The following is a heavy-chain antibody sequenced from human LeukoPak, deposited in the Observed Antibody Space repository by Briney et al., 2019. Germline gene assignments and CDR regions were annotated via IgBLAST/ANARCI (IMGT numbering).Heavy chain of an antibody. Sequence: GGSLRLPCAASGFTFSSYAMSWVRQAPGKGLEWVANIKQDGSEKYYVDSVKGRFTISRDNAKNSLYLQMNSLRAEDTAVYYCAREETTPFDYWGQGTLVTVSS. CDR1: GFTFSSYA. CDR3: AREETTPFDY. CDR2: IKQDGSEK. J-gene: IGHJ4*02. V-gene: IGHV3-7*01. D-gene: IGHD4-11*01.